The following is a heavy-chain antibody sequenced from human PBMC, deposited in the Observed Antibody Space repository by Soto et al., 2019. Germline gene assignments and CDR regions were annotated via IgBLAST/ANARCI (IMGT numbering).Heavy chain of an antibody. V-gene: IGHV4-34*01. CDR2: INHSGST. CDR3: ARAPTDYSRGWSSFDY. J-gene: IGHJ4*02. CDR1: GGSFSGYY. D-gene: IGHD6-19*01. Sequence: QVQLQQWGAGLLKPSETLSLTCAVYGGSFSGYYWSWIRQPPGKGLEWIGEINHSGSTNYNPSLTSRVYILVDASKNQSSLELSSVTAADTAVYYCARAPTDYSRGWSSFDYWGQGTLVTVSS.